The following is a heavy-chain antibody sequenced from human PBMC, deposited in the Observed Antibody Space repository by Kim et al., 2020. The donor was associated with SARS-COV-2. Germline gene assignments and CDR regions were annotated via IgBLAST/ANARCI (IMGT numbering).Heavy chain of an antibody. CDR1: GFKFNSFA. CDR2: VWYDGSNK. CDR3: AREAGDYPAEYFKH. Sequence: GGSLRLSCAASGFKFNSFAMHWVRQAPGKGLEWVAVVWYDGSNKNYASSVKGRFIISRDNSKNTLYLQMNRLAVDDMAVYYCAREAGDYPAEYFKHWGQG. V-gene: IGHV3-33*01. J-gene: IGHJ1*01. D-gene: IGHD4-17*01.